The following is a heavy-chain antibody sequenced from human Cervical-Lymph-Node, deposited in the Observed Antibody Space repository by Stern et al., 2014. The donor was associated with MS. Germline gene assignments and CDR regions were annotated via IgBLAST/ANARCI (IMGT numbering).Heavy chain of an antibody. Sequence: QLVQSGAEVKKPGESLKISCKGSGYTFTNNWIAWVRQMPGKGLEWMGIIYPDDSDIRYSPSLQGQVTISADKSTSPAYLQWSSLKAADSAVYYCARPPPRRKWDDPNYGMDVWGQGTTVTVSS. V-gene: IGHV5-51*03. CDR1: GYTFTNNW. D-gene: IGHD1-1*01. J-gene: IGHJ6*02. CDR2: IYPDDSDI. CDR3: ARPPPRRKWDDPNYGMDV.